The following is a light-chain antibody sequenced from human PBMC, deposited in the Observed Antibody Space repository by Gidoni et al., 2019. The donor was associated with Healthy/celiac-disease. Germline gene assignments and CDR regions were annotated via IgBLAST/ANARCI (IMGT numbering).Light chain of an antibody. J-gene: IGKJ3*01. V-gene: IGKV3-11*01. CDR3: QQRSNWPRS. CDR1: QSVSSY. Sequence: EIELTQSPATLSLSPGERATLSCRASQSVSSYLAWYQQKPGQAPKLLIYEASNRATGIPARFSGSVSVTDFTLTLSSLEPEDFAVYYCQQRSNWPRSFXPXTKVDIK. CDR2: EAS.